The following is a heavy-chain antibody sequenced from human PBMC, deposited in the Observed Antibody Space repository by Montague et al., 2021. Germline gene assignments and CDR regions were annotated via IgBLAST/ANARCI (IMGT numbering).Heavy chain of an antibody. CDR1: GFTFSNFW. Sequence: SLRLSCAASGFTFSNFWMHWVRQAPGKGLVWVSRIVGDGHYKNYADSVQGRFTISRDNAENTLYLQMDGLRVGDTAVYYCVRDGDGFNFDYWGHGTQVTVSS. J-gene: IGHJ4*01. CDR2: IVGDGHYK. CDR3: VRDGDGFNFDY. V-gene: IGHV3-74*01. D-gene: IGHD5-24*01.